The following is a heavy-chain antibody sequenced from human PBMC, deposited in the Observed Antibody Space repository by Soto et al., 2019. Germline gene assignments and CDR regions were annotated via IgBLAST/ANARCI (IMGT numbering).Heavy chain of an antibody. J-gene: IGHJ5*02. CDR1: GGSISSSRSY. D-gene: IGHD6-13*01. Sequence: SETLSLTCNVSGGSISSSRSYWAWFRQPPGKELEWIANIFYAGNTYYNPSLKNRVTVSVDTSKNQLSLKLDSVTAADTAVYYCARQAAAPGIDLWFDPWGQGTLVTVSS. CDR3: ARQAAAPGIDLWFDP. V-gene: IGHV4-39*01. CDR2: IFYAGNT.